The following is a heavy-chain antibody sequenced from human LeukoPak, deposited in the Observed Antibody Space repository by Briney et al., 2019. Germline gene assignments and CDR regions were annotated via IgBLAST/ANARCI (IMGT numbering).Heavy chain of an antibody. D-gene: IGHD6-19*01. CDR1: GFTFSSYW. CDR3: ARDRKQWLVRRGAFDI. Sequence: GGSLRLSCAASGFTFSSYWMSWVRQAPGKGLEWVANIKQDGSEKYYVDSVKGRFTISRDNAKNSLYLQMNSLRAEDTAVYYCARDRKQWLVRRGAFDIWGQGTMVTVSS. CDR2: IKQDGSEK. V-gene: IGHV3-7*01. J-gene: IGHJ3*02.